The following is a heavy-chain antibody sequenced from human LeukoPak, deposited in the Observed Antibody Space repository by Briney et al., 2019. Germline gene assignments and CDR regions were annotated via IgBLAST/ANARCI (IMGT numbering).Heavy chain of an antibody. CDR3: ARGNWNYQGL. CDR1: GFTFSSFW. J-gene: IGHJ4*02. Sequence: GGSLRLSCAASGFTFSSFWMSWVRQAPGKGLEWVASIKEDGSEKYYVDSVKGRLTISRDNAKNSLYLQMNSLRAEDTAVYYCARGNWNYQGLWGQGTLVTASS. CDR2: IKEDGSEK. D-gene: IGHD1-7*01. V-gene: IGHV3-7*01.